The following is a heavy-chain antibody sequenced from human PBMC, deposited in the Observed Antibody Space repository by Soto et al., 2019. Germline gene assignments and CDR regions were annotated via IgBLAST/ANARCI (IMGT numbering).Heavy chain of an antibody. CDR1: GYTLTELS. Sequence: ASVKVSCKVSGYTLTELSMHWVRQAPGKGLEWMGGFDPEDGESIYAQKFQGRVTMTEDTFTDTAYMELSSLRSEDTAVYYCATVMGAVAGTSVYFDYWGQGTLVTVSS. CDR3: ATVMGAVAGTSVYFDY. D-gene: IGHD6-19*01. J-gene: IGHJ4*02. CDR2: FDPEDGES. V-gene: IGHV1-24*01.